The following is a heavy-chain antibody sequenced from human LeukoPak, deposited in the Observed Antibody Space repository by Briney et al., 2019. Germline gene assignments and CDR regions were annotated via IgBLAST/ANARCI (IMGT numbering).Heavy chain of an antibody. D-gene: IGHD2-2*02. Sequence: GVLRLSCAVSGFTFSTYSMNWVRQAPGKGLEWVSYISGTGATIYYTDSVKGRFTISRDNAKNSLYLQMNSLRAEDTAVYFCAGVSKSYTHVDYWGQGTLVTVSS. V-gene: IGHV3-48*04. CDR2: ISGTGATI. CDR3: AGVSKSYTHVDY. J-gene: IGHJ4*02. CDR1: GFTFSTYS.